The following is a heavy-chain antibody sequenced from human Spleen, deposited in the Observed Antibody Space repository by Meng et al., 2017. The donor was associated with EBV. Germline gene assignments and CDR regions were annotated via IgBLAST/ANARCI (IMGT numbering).Heavy chain of an antibody. Sequence: QLKLQEPGPGLLKPSETLSLTCTVSGASVNSGSYYWSWIRQPPGKELEWIGYIYHGGGTSYNPSLKSRVTISVDASKNEFSLKLFPVTAADTAVYYCARALWNKVDFWGQGTLVTVSS. CDR3: ARALWNKVDF. D-gene: IGHD1/OR15-1a*01. V-gene: IGHV4-61*01. CDR2: IYHGGGT. J-gene: IGHJ4*02. CDR1: GASVNSGSYY.